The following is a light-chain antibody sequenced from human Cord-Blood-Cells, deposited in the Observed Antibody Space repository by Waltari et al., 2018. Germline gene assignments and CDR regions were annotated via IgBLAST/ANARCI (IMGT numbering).Light chain of an antibody. CDR2: GAS. CDR3: QQYNNWPIT. J-gene: IGKJ5*01. Sequence: EIVMTQAPAPLSASPGERATLSCRASQSVSSNLAWYQQKPGQAPRLLIYGASIRATGIPARFSGSGSGTEFTLTISSLQSEDFAVYYCQQYNNWPITFGQGTRLEIK. CDR1: QSVSSN. V-gene: IGKV3D-15*01.